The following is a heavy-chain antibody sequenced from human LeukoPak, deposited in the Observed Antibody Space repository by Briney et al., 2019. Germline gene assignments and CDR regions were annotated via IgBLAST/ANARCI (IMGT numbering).Heavy chain of an antibody. J-gene: IGHJ4*02. Sequence: PGGSLRLSYAASGFTFDDYGMSWVRQAPGKGLEWVSGINWNGGSTGYADSVKGRFTISRDNAKNSLYLQMNSLRAEDTALYYCARDQNYYGSGSYYRDFDYWGQGTLVTVSS. D-gene: IGHD3-10*01. V-gene: IGHV3-20*03. CDR3: ARDQNYYGSGSYYRDFDY. CDR2: INWNGGST. CDR1: GFTFDDYG.